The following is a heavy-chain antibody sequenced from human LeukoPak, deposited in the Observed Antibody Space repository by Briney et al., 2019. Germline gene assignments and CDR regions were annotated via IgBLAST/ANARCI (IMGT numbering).Heavy chain of an antibody. CDR1: GYTFTSYY. CDR3: ARERPKIAARSSNWFDP. J-gene: IGHJ5*02. D-gene: IGHD6-6*01. V-gene: IGHV1-46*01. Sequence: ASVKVSCKASGYTFTSYYMHWVRQAPGQGLEWMGIINPSGGSTSYAQKFQGRVTMTRDTSTSTVYMELSSLRSEDTAVYYCARERPKIAARSSNWFDPWGQGTLVTVSS. CDR2: INPSGGST.